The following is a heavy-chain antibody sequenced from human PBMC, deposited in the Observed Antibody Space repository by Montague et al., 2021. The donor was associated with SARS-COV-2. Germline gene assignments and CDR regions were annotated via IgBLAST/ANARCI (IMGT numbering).Heavy chain of an antibody. CDR2: IFYSGTT. V-gene: IGHV4-39*01. D-gene: IGHD3-16*02. J-gene: IGHJ4*02. CDR1: GASISSSENS. Sequence: SETLSLTCPVSGASISSSENSWGWIRQSPGKGLEWFGSIFYSGTTYFNPSLRSRIAISVDTSKNQFSLKVTSVTAADTAVYYCARHVTFGGVVVALDYWGQGHLVSVSS. CDR3: ARHVTFGGVVVALDY.